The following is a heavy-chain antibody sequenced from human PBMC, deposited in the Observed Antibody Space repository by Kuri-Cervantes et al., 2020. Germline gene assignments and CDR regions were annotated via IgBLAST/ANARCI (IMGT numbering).Heavy chain of an antibody. CDR2: IYYSGST. V-gene: IGHV4-31*01. CDR1: GGSISSGGYY. Sequence: SCTVSGGSISSGGYYWSWIRQHPGKGLEWIGYIYYSGSTYYNPSLKSLVTISVDTSKNQFSLKLSSVTAADTAVYYCARELRYSSSWYTHNWFDPWGQGTLVTVSS. CDR3: ARELRYSSSWYTHNWFDP. D-gene: IGHD6-13*01. J-gene: IGHJ5*02.